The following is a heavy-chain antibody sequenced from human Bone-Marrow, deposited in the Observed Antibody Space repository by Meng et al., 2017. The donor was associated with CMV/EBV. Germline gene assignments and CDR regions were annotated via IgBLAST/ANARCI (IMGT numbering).Heavy chain of an antibody. CDR1: GFTFADYG. D-gene: IGHD3-10*01. Sequence: GGSLRLSCAASGFTFADYGMSWVRQAPGKGLEWVSGINWNGGSTGYADSVKGRFTNSRDNAKNSLYLQMNSLRAEDTALYHCARGGYCDMVRGRKTCYGMDVWGQGTTVTVSS. CDR3: ARGGYCDMVRGRKTCYGMDV. J-gene: IGHJ6*02. V-gene: IGHV3-20*01. CDR2: INWNGGST.